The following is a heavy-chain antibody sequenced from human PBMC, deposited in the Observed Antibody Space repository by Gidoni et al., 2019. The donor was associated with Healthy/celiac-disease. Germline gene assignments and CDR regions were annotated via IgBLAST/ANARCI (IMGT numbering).Heavy chain of an antibody. D-gene: IGHD5-18*01. V-gene: IGHV3-30*03. CDR3: AMGGYSYGPDAFDI. J-gene: IGHJ3*02. CDR2: ISYDGSNK. Sequence: QVQLVESGRGVVQPGKSLRLSCAASVLTFSSYGMHSVRQAPGKGLEWVAVISYDGSNKYYADSVKGRFTISRDNSKNTLYLQMNSLRAEDTAVYYCAMGGYSYGPDAFDIWGQGTMVTVSS. CDR1: VLTFSSYG.